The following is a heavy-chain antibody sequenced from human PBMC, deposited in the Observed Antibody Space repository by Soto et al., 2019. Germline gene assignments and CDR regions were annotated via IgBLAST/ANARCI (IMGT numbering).Heavy chain of an antibody. J-gene: IGHJ4*02. CDR3: ARELERVFDY. CDR2: IAYDGRNK. CDR1: GLTFSSYA. Sequence: AGGSLRLSCAASGLTFSSYAMHWVRQAPGKGQEWVAVIAYDGRNKYYADSVKGRFTISRDNSKNTLYLQMNSLRIEDTAVYYCARELERVFDYWGQGTLVTVSA. V-gene: IGHV3-30*04. D-gene: IGHD1-1*01.